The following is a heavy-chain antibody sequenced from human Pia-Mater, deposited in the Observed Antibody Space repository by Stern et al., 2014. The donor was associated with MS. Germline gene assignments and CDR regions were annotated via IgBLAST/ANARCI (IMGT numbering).Heavy chain of an antibody. CDR1: GGSISSGGYY. CDR3: ARVSYDFWSGYYVFDY. Sequence: QVQLQESGPGLVKPSQTLSLTCTVSGGSISSGGYYWSWIRQHPGKGLEWIGHIYYSGSTYYNPSLKSRVTISVDTSKNQFSLKLSSVTAADTAVYYCARVSYDFWSGYYVFDYWGQGTLVTVSS. V-gene: IGHV4-31*03. J-gene: IGHJ4*02. CDR2: IYYSGST. D-gene: IGHD3-3*01.